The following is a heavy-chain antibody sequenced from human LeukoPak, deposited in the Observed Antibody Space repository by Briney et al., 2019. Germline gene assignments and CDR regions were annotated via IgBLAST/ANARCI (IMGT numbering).Heavy chain of an antibody. Sequence: GESLKISCKGSGYSFTSYWISWVRQMPGEGLEWMGRIDPSDSYTNYSPSFQGHVTISADKSISTAYLQWSSLKASDTAMYYCARHTLAVAGGEADFDYWGQGTLVTVSS. CDR2: IDPSDSYT. D-gene: IGHD6-19*01. J-gene: IGHJ4*02. V-gene: IGHV5-10-1*01. CDR3: ARHTLAVAGGEADFDY. CDR1: GYSFTSYW.